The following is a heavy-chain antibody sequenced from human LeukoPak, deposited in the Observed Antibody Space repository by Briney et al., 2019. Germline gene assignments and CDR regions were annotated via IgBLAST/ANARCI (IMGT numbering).Heavy chain of an antibody. J-gene: IGHJ4*02. Sequence: PGGSLRLSCAASGFTFSSYAMTWVRQAPGMGLEWVSAISGSGSNTYYADPVKGRFTISRDNSKNTLYLQVNSLRADDTAVYYCARGNGDYAIHPDYWGQGTLVTVSS. CDR1: GFTFSSYA. CDR2: ISGSGSNT. CDR3: ARGNGDYAIHPDY. V-gene: IGHV3-23*01. D-gene: IGHD4-17*01.